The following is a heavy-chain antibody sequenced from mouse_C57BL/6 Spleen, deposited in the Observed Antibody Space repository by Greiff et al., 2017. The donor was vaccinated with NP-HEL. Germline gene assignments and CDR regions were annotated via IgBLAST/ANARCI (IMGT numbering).Heavy chain of an antibody. CDR3: ARRDYGVDY. CDR1: GYTFTSYW. J-gene: IGHJ2*01. Sequence: QVQLQQPGAELVKPGASVKLSCKASGYTFTSYWMQWVKQRPGQGLEWIGEIDPSDSYTNYNQKFKGKATLTVDTSSSTADMQLSSLTSEDSAVYYCARRDYGVDYWGQGTTLTVSS. V-gene: IGHV1-50*01. D-gene: IGHD1-2*01. CDR2: IDPSDSYT.